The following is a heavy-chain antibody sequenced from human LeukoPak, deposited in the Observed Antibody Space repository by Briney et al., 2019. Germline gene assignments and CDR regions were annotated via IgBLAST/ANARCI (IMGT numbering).Heavy chain of an antibody. V-gene: IGHV3-23*01. CDR3: ARRIAATTTRYFDL. CDR1: GFTFSSYA. Sequence: GGSLRLSCATSGFTFSSYAMSWVRQAPGKGLEWVSIITGSGGTTYYTDSVKGRFTIFTDNSESTLYLQMNSLRAEDTASYYCARRIAATTTRYFDLWGRGTAVTVSS. D-gene: IGHD6-13*01. CDR2: ITGSGGTT. J-gene: IGHJ2*01.